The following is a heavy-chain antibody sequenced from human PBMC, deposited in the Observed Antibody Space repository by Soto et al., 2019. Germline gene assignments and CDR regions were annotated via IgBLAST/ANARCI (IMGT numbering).Heavy chain of an antibody. CDR1: GGTFSSYA. Sequence: AASVKVSCKASGGTFSSYAISWVRQAPGQGLEWMGGIIPIFGTANYAQKFQGRVTITADESTSTAYMELSSPRSEDTAVYYCARDLLYCGGDCYHAPLYYYYYGMDVWGQGTTVTVSS. CDR2: IIPIFGTA. V-gene: IGHV1-69*13. CDR3: ARDLLYCGGDCYHAPLYYYYYGMDV. D-gene: IGHD2-21*02. J-gene: IGHJ6*02.